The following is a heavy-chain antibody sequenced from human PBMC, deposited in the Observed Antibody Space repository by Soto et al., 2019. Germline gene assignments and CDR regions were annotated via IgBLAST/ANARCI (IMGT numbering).Heavy chain of an antibody. CDR3: AKDPFGYYYYGMDV. J-gene: IGHJ6*02. CDR2: ISYDGSNK. CDR1: GFTFSSYG. D-gene: IGHD3-10*01. Sequence: QVQLVESGGGVVQPGRSLRLSCAASGFTFSSYGMHWVRQAPGKGLEWVAVISYDGSNKYYPDSVKGRFTISRDNSKNTLYLQMNSLRAEDTAVYYCAKDPFGYYYYGMDVWGQGTTVTVSS. V-gene: IGHV3-30*18.